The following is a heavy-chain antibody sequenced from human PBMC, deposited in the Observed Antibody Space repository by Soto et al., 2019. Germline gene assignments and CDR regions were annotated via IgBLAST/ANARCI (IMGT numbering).Heavy chain of an antibody. D-gene: IGHD3-10*01. Sequence: QVQLVESGGGVVQPGRSLRLSCAASGFTFSSYGMHWVRQAPGKGLGWVAVIWYDGSNKYYADSVKGRFTISRDNSKNTLYLQMNSLRAEDTAVYYCARVCGFGETIGIDYWGQGTLVTVSS. J-gene: IGHJ4*02. V-gene: IGHV3-33*01. CDR1: GFTFSSYG. CDR3: ARVCGFGETIGIDY. CDR2: IWYDGSNK.